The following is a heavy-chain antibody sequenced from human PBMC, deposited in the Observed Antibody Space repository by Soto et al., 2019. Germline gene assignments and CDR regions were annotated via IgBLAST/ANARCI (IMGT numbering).Heavy chain of an antibody. CDR3: ARDTPMDYGSGSYGRYFDY. D-gene: IGHD3-10*01. CDR1: GFTFSDYS. Sequence: GGSLRLSCAASGFTFSDYSMSWIRQAPGKGLEWVSYISSSSSYTDYADSVKGRFTISRDNAKNSLYLQMNSLRAEDTAVYYCARDTPMDYGSGSYGRYFDYWGQGTLVTVSS. V-gene: IGHV3-11*06. CDR2: ISSSSSYT. J-gene: IGHJ4*02.